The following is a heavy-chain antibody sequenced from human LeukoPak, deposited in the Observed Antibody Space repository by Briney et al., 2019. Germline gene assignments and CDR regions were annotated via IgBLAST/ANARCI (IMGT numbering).Heavy chain of an antibody. CDR1: DFTFSSHW. CDR3: ARGIASSRSVAIDL. CDR2: LSGDGITT. J-gene: IGHJ4*02. Sequence: GGSLRLSCAASDFTFSSHWMYWVRQAPGKGLVWVARLSGDGITTRHADSVKGRFTISRDNAKDTLYLQMNSLRVEDTALYYCARGIASSRSVAIDLWGQGTLVAVSS. D-gene: IGHD6-13*01. V-gene: IGHV3-74*01.